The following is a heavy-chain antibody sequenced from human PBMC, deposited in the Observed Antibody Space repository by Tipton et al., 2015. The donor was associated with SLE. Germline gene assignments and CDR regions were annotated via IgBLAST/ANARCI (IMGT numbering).Heavy chain of an antibody. Sequence: TLSLTCAVYGGSFSDLYWTWIRQPPGKGLEWIGEINHSGGAKYNPSLKSRVTISVDTSKKQFSLTLRSLTAADTALYYCASAGFSSGWYVDYWGQGTLVTVSS. CDR1: GGSFSDLY. J-gene: IGHJ4*02. V-gene: IGHV4-34*01. CDR3: ASAGFSSGWYVDY. D-gene: IGHD6-13*01. CDR2: INHSGGA.